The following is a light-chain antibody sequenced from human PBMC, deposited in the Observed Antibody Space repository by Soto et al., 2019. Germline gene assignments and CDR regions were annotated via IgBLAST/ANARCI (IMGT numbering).Light chain of an antibody. CDR1: KNDIGVYDF. CDR3: KSYAGSNTYV. V-gene: IGLV2-8*01. Sequence: SVLTQPPSASGSPGQSVTISCTGTKNDIGVYDFVSWYQHHPGKAPRLIIYEVVQRPSGVPDRFSGSKSGNTASLTVSGLQAADEAHYFCKSYAGSNTYVFGRGTKV. J-gene: IGLJ1*01. CDR2: EVV.